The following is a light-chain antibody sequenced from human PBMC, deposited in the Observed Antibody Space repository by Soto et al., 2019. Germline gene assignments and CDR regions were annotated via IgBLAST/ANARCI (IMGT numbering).Light chain of an antibody. CDR2: GAS. J-gene: IGKJ1*01. CDR3: QQYGSSPWT. V-gene: IGKV3-20*01. Sequence: TQSPATLSVSPGEGATLSCRASQSIKNLLAWYQQKPGQAPRLLIYGASSRATGIPDRFSGSGSGTDFTLTISRLEPEDFAVYYCQQYGSSPWTFGQGTKVDI. CDR1: QSIKNL.